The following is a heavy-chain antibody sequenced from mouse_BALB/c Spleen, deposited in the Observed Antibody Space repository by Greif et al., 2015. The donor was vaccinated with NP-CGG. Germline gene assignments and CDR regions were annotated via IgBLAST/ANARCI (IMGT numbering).Heavy chain of an antibody. D-gene: IGHD2-1*01. J-gene: IGHJ4*01. V-gene: IGHV5-15*02. CDR2: ISNLAYSI. CDR1: GFTFSDYG. CDR3: ARGGGNYEDAMDY. Sequence: EVKLVESGGGLVQPGGSRKLSCAASGFTFSDYGMAWVRQAPGKGPEWVAFISNLAYSIYYADTVTGRFTISRENAKNTLYLEMSSLRSEDTAMYYCARGGGNYEDAMDYWGQGTSVTVSS.